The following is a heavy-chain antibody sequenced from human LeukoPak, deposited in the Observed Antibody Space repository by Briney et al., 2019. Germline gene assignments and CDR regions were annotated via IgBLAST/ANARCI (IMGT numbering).Heavy chain of an antibody. D-gene: IGHD2-21*01. CDR3: ARGDVDYYYMDV. V-gene: IGHV1-8*03. J-gene: IGHJ6*03. Sequence: GASVKVSCKASGYTFTSYYMHWVRQATGQGLEWMGWMNPNSGNTGYAQKFQGRVTITRNTSISTAYMELSSLRSEDTAVYYCARGDVDYYYMDVWGKGTTVTVSS. CDR1: GYTFTSYY. CDR2: MNPNSGNT.